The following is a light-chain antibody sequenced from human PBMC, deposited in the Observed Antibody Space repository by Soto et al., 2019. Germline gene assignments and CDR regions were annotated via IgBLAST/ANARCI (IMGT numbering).Light chain of an antibody. CDR1: QNVSTY. Sequence: EIVLTQSPATLSLSPGERVTLSCRASQNVSTYLAWYQQKPGQAPRLLIYDASDRATGIPGRFSGSGSGTDFTLTISSLEPEDFAVYYCQQRTNWLTFGPGTKVDIK. J-gene: IGKJ3*01. CDR3: QQRTNWLT. V-gene: IGKV3-11*01. CDR2: DAS.